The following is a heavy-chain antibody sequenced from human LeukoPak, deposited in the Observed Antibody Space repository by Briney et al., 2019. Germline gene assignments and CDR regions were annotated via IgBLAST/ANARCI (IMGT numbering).Heavy chain of an antibody. J-gene: IGHJ4*02. Sequence: SSETLSLTCTVSGGSISSYYWSWIRQPPGKGLEWIGYIYYTGGTNYNPSLKSRVTLSVDTSKNRFSLKLSSVTAADTAVYYCARQYGAASAYFDYWGQGTLATVSS. V-gene: IGHV4-59*08. CDR3: ARQYGAASAYFDY. CDR1: GGSISSYY. CDR2: IYYTGGT. D-gene: IGHD6-13*01.